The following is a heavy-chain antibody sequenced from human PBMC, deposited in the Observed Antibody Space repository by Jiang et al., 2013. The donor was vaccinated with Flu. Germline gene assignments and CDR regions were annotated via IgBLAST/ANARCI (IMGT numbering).Heavy chain of an antibody. Sequence: LSSCSLWIHLQKLCNGTGSAGRPGKGLEWVALISYDGSNKYYANSVKGQFTISRDNSKNMLNLQMSSLRAEDTAVYYCARVPREYNYGPDYYFDFWGQGTLVTVSS. CDR3: ARVPREYNYGPDYYFDF. J-gene: IGHJ4*02. D-gene: IGHD5-18*01. V-gene: IGHV3-30-3*01. CDR2: ISYDGSNK. CDR1: IHLQKLC.